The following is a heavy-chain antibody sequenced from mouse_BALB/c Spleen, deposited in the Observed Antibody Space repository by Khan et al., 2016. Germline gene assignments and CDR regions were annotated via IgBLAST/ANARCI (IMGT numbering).Heavy chain of an antibody. CDR2: IHYSGST. CDR3: AGVTTGDYFDY. V-gene: IGHV3-1*02. CDR1: GYSIISGYS. Sequence: EVELVESGPDLVKPSQSLSLTCTVTGYSIISGYSWHWIRQFPGNKLEWMAYIHYSGSTNYNPSLKSRISLTRDTSKNRFILKLNSVTTEDTATXYCAGVTTGDYFDYWGQGTTLTVSS. D-gene: IGHD2-2*01. J-gene: IGHJ2*01.